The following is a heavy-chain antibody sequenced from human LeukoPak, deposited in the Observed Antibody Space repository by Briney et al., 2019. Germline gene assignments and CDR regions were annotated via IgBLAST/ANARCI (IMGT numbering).Heavy chain of an antibody. J-gene: IGHJ6*04. CDR2: IKQDGSEK. V-gene: IGHV3-7*01. CDR3: AELGITMIGGV. Sequence: GGSLRLSCAASGFTFSTYWMSWVRQAPGKGLEWVANIKQDGSEKYYVDSVEGRFTISRDNARNSLYLQMNSLRAEDTAVYYCAELGITMIGGVWGKGTTVTISS. D-gene: IGHD3-10*02. CDR1: GFTFSTYW.